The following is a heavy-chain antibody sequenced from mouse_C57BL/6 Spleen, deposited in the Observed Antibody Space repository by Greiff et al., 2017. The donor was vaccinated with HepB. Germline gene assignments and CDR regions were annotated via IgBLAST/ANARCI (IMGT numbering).Heavy chain of an antibody. CDR1: GFTFSDAW. CDR2: IRNKANNHAT. Sequence: EVKLEESGGGLVQPGGSMKLSCAASGFTFSDAWMDWVRQSPEKGLEWVAEIRNKANNHATYYAESVKGRFTISRDDSKSSVYLQMNSLRAEDTVIYYCTMTITTVVANYAMDYWGQGTSVTVSS. D-gene: IGHD1-1*01. J-gene: IGHJ4*01. V-gene: IGHV6-6*01. CDR3: TMTITTVVANYAMDY.